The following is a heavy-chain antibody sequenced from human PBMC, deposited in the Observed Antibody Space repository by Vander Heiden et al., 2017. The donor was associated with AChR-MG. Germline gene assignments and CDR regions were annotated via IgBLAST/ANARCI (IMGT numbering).Heavy chain of an antibody. Sequence: QVQLVQSGAAVKKPGSSVKVSCKASGGTFSSYAISWVRQAPGQGLEWMGGIIPNFGTAIYAQKFQGRVTITADKSTSTAYMELGSLRSQETAVYFCARGFRRVARFHDAFDIWGQGPMVTVSS. V-gene: IGHV1-69*06. D-gene: IGHD6-6*01. CDR2: IIPNFGTA. J-gene: IGHJ3*02. CDR1: GGTFSSYA. CDR3: ARGFRRVARFHDAFDI.